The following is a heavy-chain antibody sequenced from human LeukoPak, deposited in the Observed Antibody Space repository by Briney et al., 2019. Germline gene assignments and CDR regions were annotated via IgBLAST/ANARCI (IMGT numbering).Heavy chain of an antibody. Sequence: GGSLRLSCAGSGLSLSGFFMGWIRQAPGKGLQWVSYISSYGSDKYYVDSVKGRFTISRDNAKSSIYLQMNSLRAEDTAVYYCAKDVAIFGVVIYYMDVWGKGTTVTVSS. J-gene: IGHJ6*03. V-gene: IGHV3-11*04. CDR1: GLSLSGFF. CDR2: ISSYGSDK. CDR3: AKDVAIFGVVIYYMDV. D-gene: IGHD3-3*01.